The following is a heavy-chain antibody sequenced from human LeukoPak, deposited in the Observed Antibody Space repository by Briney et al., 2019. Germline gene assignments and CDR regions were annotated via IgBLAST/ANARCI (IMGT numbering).Heavy chain of an antibody. CDR1: GFTFSSYA. V-gene: IGHV3-23*01. D-gene: IGHD3-22*01. Sequence: PGGSLRLSCAASGFTFSSYAMSWVRQAPGKGLEWVSAISGSGGSTYYADSVKGRFTISRDNSKNTLYLQMNSLRAEDTAVYYCAKAGRATYYYDSSGYYYFDYWGQGTLVTVSS. J-gene: IGHJ4*02. CDR3: AKAGRATYYYDSSGYYYFDY. CDR2: ISGSGGST.